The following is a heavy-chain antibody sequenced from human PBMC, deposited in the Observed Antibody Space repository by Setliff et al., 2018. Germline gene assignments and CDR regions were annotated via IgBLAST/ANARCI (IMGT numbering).Heavy chain of an antibody. V-gene: IGHV3-48*04. CDR1: GFSFSSFW. J-gene: IGHJ3*02. D-gene: IGHD6-19*01. Sequence: QPGGSLRLSCAASGFSFSSFWMSWVRQPPGKGLEWISYITTSGSTIYYADSVKGRFTISRDNAKNSLYLQMNSLRAEDTAVYYCASHEPWLWNAFDIWGQGTMVTVSS. CDR2: ITTSGSTI. CDR3: ASHEPWLWNAFDI.